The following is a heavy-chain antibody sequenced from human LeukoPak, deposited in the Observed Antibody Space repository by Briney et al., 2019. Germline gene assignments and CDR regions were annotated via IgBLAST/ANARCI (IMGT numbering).Heavy chain of an antibody. V-gene: IGHV4-39*07. D-gene: IGHD2-21*01. CDR1: GGSISSSSYY. Sequence: PSETLSLTCTVSGGSISSSSYYWGWIRQPPGKGLEWIGSIYYSGSTYYNPSLKSRVTISVDRSKNQFSLKLSSVTAADTAVYYCARVVPYCGGDCYGGHFDYWGQGTLVTVSS. CDR2: IYYSGST. J-gene: IGHJ4*02. CDR3: ARVVPYCGGDCYGGHFDY.